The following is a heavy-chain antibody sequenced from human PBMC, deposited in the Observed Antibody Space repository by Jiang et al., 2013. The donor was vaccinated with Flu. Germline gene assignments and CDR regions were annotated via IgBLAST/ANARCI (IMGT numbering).Heavy chain of an antibody. CDR1: GTVSLARVL. CDR3: ARAGSNWDGQQYNWFDP. V-gene: IGHV6-1*01. D-gene: IGHD1-1*01. Sequence: QTLSTHLCHRPGTVSLARVLFGTGSGTSQSGGLEWRGRTYYRSKWYSDYEVSVKSRIIISPDTSKNQFSLQLNSVTPEDTAVYYCARAGSNWDGQQYNWFDPWGQGTLVTVSS. CDR2: TYYRSKWYS. J-gene: IGHJ5*02.